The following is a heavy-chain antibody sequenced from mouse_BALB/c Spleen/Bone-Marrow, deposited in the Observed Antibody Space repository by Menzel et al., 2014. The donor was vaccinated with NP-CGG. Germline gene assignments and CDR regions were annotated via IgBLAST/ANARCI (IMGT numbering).Heavy chain of an antibody. CDR1: GYTFTSSW. V-gene: IGHV1S130*01. CDR2: IHPNSGNT. D-gene: IGHD2-1*01. CDR3: ARGGYGNYYFDY. J-gene: IGHJ2*01. Sequence: VKLQESGSVLVRPGASVKLSCKASGYTFTSSWMHWAKQRPGQGLEWIGEIHPNSGNTNYNEKFKGKATLTVDTSSSTAYVDHSSLTSEDSAVYYCARGGYGNYYFDYWGQGTTLTVSS.